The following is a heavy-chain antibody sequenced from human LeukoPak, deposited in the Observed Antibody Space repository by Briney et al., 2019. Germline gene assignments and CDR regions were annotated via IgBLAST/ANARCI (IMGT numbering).Heavy chain of an antibody. CDR1: GYTFTSYD. J-gene: IGHJ4*02. V-gene: IGHV1-18*01. CDR3: ARGDFWSGYWGN. Sequence: ASVKVSCKASGYTFTSYDIGWVRQAPGQGLEWMGWISAYNDNTNYAQKLQGRVTMTTDTSTSTAYMDLRSLRSEDTAVYYCARGDFWSGYWGNWGQGTLVTVSS. CDR2: ISAYNDNT. D-gene: IGHD3-3*01.